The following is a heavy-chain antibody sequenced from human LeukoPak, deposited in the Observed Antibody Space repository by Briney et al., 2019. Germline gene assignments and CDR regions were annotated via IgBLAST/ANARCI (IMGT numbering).Heavy chain of an antibody. V-gene: IGHV3-23*01. CDR1: GFTFSSYA. CDR2: ISGSGGST. J-gene: IGHJ4*02. Sequence: GGSLRLSCVASGFTFSSYAMSWVRQAPGKGLEWVSVISGSGGSTYYADSVKGRFTISRDNSQNTLYLRMNSLRAEDTAVYYCVKRRYDSSGYFDYWGQGTLVTVSS. D-gene: IGHD3-22*01. CDR3: VKRRYDSSGYFDY.